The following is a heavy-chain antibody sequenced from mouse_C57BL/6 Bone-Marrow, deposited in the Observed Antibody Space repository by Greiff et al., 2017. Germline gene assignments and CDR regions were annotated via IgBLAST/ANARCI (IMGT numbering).Heavy chain of an antibody. V-gene: IGHV14-4*01. CDR3: TPYYYGSSYDY. CDR1: GFNIKDDY. CDR2: IDPENGDT. D-gene: IGHD1-1*01. Sequence: VQLQQSGAELVRPGASVKLSCTASGFNIKDDYMHWVKQRPEQGLEWIGWIDPENGDTEYASKFQGKATITADTSSNTAYLQLSRLTSEDTAVYYCTPYYYGSSYDYWGQGTTLTVSS. J-gene: IGHJ2*01.